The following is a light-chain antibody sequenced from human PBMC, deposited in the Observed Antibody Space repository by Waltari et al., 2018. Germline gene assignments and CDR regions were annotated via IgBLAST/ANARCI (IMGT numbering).Light chain of an antibody. Sequence: QSVLTQPPSVPAAPGQRVTISCSGSNSNIGTHFVYWYRQFPGPAPKLIIYENTERPSGIPGRFSGSKSGTSATLDITGLQAGDEADYYCGTWDSSLSGAVFGGGTHLTVL. J-gene: IGLJ7*01. V-gene: IGLV1-51*02. CDR1: NSNIGTHF. CDR3: GTWDSSLSGAV. CDR2: ENT.